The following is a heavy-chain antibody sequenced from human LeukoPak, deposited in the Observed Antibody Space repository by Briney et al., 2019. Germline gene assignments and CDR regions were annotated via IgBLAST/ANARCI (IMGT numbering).Heavy chain of an antibody. D-gene: IGHD4/OR15-4a*01. CDR1: GFTVSTNY. J-gene: IGHJ4*02. Sequence: GGSLRLSCTASGFTVSTNYMSWVRQAPGKGLEWVSVIYSGGSSTYYADSVKGRFTISRDKSKNTLYLQMNSLRAEDTAVYYCARGPPYGARCDYLDYWGQGALVTVSS. V-gene: IGHV3-66*01. CDR3: ARGPPYGARCDYLDY. CDR2: IYSGGSST.